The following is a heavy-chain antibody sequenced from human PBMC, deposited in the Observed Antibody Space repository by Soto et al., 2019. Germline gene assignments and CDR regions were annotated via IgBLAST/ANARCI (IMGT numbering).Heavy chain of an antibody. CDR2: ISAYNGHT. J-gene: IGHJ4*02. CDR1: GYTYITYG. V-gene: IGHV1-18*01. CDR3: ARTSMLRGVTPLGAFDY. Sequence: QVQLVQSGPEVKKPGASVKVSCKASGYTYITYGISWVRQAPGQGLEWLGWISAYNGHTDYPQKFQGTLTMTTDTSTNTAYMELRSLRSDDTAVYFCARTSMLRGVTPLGAFDYWGQGTLVTVSS. D-gene: IGHD3-10*01.